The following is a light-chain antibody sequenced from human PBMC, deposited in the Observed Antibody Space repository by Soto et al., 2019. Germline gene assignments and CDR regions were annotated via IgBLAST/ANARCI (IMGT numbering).Light chain of an antibody. CDR3: QQYSTYRT. CDR1: QSISNW. J-gene: IGKJ1*01. V-gene: IGKV1-5*01. CDR2: DAS. Sequence: DIQMTQSPSTLSASIGDRVIITCRASQSISNWLAWYQQKPGKAPKLLISDASILESGVSSRFSGSGSGTEFTLTISSLQPDDLATYYCQQYSTYRTFGQGTKVDIK.